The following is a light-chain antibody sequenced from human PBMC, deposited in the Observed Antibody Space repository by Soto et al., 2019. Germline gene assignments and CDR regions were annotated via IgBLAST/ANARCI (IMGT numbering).Light chain of an antibody. CDR3: CSYAGIFSYYV. CDR1: SRDVGNYDL. V-gene: IGLV2-23*01. CDR2: ENI. J-gene: IGLJ1*01. Sequence: QSVLTQPASVSGSPVQSITISCTGTSRDVGNYDLVSWYQQRPGKAPKILIYENITRPSGVSDRFSASKSGNTASLTISGLQAEDEADYSCCSYAGIFSYYVFGSGTKVNVL.